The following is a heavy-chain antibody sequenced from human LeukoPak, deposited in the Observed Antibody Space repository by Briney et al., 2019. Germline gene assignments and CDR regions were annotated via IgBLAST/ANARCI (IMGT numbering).Heavy chain of an antibody. D-gene: IGHD4-11*01. J-gene: IGHJ5*02. V-gene: IGHV1-46*03. Sequence: GASGKVSCNASGYTFTSYYIHWVRHAPGQGHEWMGIINPSGGSTSYAQKFQGRVSMTRDTSTSTVYMELSSLRSEDTAVYYCAREFGSWTVTTRRPWFDPWGQGTLVTVSS. CDR2: INPSGGST. CDR3: AREFGSWTVTTRRPWFDP. CDR1: GYTFTSYY.